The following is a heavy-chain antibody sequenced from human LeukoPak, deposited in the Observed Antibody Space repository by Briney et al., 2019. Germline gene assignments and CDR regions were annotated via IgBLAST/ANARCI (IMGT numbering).Heavy chain of an antibody. D-gene: IGHD3-10*01. CDR2: ITSTANGYAT. V-gene: IGHV3-73*01. CDR1: GVTFSGSA. Sequence: GGSLRLSCAASGVTFSGSALHWVRQASGKGLEWVGRITSTANGYATAYAASVKGRFTISRDDSKNTAYLQMDSLKTEDTAVYYCTGNYYGSGSYADFDYWGQGTLVTVSS. J-gene: IGHJ4*02. CDR3: TGNYYGSGSYADFDY.